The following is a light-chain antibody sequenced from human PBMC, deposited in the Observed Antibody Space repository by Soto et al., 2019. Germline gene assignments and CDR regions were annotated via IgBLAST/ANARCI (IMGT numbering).Light chain of an antibody. V-gene: IGKV3-11*01. Sequence: EIVLTQSPVTLYLSREERATLSCRASQSVTRYLAWYQQKPGQAPSLLIYDASNRATGIPARFSGSGSGTDFTLTISSLEPEDFALYYRQQRSNWPLTLGGGTKVEIK. CDR3: QQRSNWPLT. J-gene: IGKJ4*01. CDR2: DAS. CDR1: QSVTRY.